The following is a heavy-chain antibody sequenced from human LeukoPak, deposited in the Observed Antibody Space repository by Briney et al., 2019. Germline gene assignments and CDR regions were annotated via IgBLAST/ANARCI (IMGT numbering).Heavy chain of an antibody. V-gene: IGHV3-23*01. CDR1: GFTFSDYA. CDR3: AREALSSTWGMDV. J-gene: IGHJ6*03. D-gene: IGHD2-2*01. Sequence: GRPLRLSCAASGFTFSDYAMSWVRQALGKGLKWVSVISGSGGSTYNVDPVKGRFTISRDNSKNTLYLQMNSLRAEDTAVYYCAREALSSTWGMDVWGKGTTVTVSS. CDR2: ISGSGGST.